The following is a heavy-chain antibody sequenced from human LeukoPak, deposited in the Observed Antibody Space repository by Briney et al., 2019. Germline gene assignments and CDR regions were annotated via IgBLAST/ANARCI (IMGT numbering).Heavy chain of an antibody. CDR2: IRYDGNNK. D-gene: IGHD3-3*01. Sequence: PGGSLRLSCAASGLTFSSYGMHWVRQAPGKGLQWVASIRYDGNNKNYADSVKGRFTISRDNSKNTLYLQMNSLRAEDTAVYYCASSYYDFWSGYPFDYWGQGTLVTVSS. V-gene: IGHV3-30*02. J-gene: IGHJ4*02. CDR3: ASSYYDFWSGYPFDY. CDR1: GLTFSSYG.